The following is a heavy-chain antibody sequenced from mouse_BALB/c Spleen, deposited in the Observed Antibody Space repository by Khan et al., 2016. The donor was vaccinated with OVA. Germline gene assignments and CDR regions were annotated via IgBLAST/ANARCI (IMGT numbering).Heavy chain of an antibody. J-gene: IGHJ2*01. CDR3: ARGNYYGCDFDY. CDR2: ISHSGGT. D-gene: IGHD1-1*01. V-gene: IGHV3-2*02. Sequence: EVQLQQSGPGLVKPSPSLSLTCTATGYSITSGYAWNWIRQLPGNKLELMGYISHSGGTSYNPSFKSRISITSDTSKNQSFLQLNCLTTEDTATYYYARGNYYGCDFDYWGQGTTLTVSS. CDR1: GYSITSGYA.